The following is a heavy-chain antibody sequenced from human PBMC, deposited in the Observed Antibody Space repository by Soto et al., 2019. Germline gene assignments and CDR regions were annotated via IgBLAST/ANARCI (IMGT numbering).Heavy chain of an antibody. J-gene: IGHJ5*01. CDR2: IYYSGSI. CDR1: GDSISPNY. Sequence: SETLSLTCSVFGDSISPNYWSWIRQPPGKGLEWIGNIYYSGSISYKSSLKSRVTISVDTSTNQFSLKLSSVTAADTAVYYCARHGHMSWFDYWGQGTLVTVSS. CDR3: ARHGHMSWFDY. D-gene: IGHD2-21*01. V-gene: IGHV4-59*08.